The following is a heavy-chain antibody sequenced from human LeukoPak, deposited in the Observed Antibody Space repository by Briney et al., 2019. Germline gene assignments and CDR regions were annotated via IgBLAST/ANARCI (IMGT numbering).Heavy chain of an antibody. CDR3: AKDAFDY. V-gene: IGHV3-9*01. J-gene: IGHJ4*02. CDR2: ISWNSGSI. Sequence: GGSLRLSCAASGFTFDDYAMHWVRQAPGKGLEWVSGISWNSGSIGYADPVKGRFTISRDNAKNSLYLQMNSLRAEDTALYYCAKDAFDYWGQGTLVTVSS. CDR1: GFTFDDYA.